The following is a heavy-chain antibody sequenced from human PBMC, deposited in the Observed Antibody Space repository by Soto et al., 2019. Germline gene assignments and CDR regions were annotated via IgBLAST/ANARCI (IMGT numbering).Heavy chain of an antibody. Sequence: GASVKVSCKASGYTFTSYGISWVRQAPGQGLEWMGWISAYNGNTNYAHKLQGRVTMTTDTSTSTGYMELRSLRSDDTAVYYCARDLVGSGSYPTYYFDYWGQGTLVTVSS. CDR2: ISAYNGNT. CDR1: GYTFTSYG. V-gene: IGHV1-18*04. J-gene: IGHJ4*02. D-gene: IGHD3-10*01. CDR3: ARDLVGSGSYPTYYFDY.